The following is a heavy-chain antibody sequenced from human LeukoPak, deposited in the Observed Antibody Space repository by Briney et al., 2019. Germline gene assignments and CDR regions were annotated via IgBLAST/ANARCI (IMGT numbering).Heavy chain of an antibody. V-gene: IGHV3-53*01. CDR3: ARGLGYCTSTTCLPPFDC. CDR1: GFTVSTYY. Sequence: GGSLRLSCSASGFTVSTYYMNWVRQAPGKGLECVSVIYSGGSTYYADSVKGRFTVSRDNSKNTLYLQMNSQRAEDTAMYYCARGLGYCTSTTCLPPFDCGDQGTLVTVSS. CDR2: IYSGGST. J-gene: IGHJ4*02. D-gene: IGHD2-2*01.